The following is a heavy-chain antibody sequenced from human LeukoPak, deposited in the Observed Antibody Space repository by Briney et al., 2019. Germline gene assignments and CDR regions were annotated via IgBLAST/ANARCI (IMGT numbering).Heavy chain of an antibody. V-gene: IGHV3-66*01. CDR1: GFTFSSYA. J-gene: IGHJ6*02. CDR3: TRDPVAGAMDV. CDR2: IYSDGNT. Sequence: GGSLRLSCAASGFTFSSYAMSWVRQAPGEGLEWVSVIYSDGNTYYADSVRGRFTISRDNSKNTVYLQVNSLRAEDTAVYYCTRDPVAGAMDVWGQGTTVTVSS. D-gene: IGHD6-19*01.